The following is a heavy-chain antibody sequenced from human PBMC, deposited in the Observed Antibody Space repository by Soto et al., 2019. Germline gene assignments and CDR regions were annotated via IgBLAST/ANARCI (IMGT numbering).Heavy chain of an antibody. J-gene: IGHJ6*03. CDR3: ARGLGTGGRPVNYYYMDV. D-gene: IGHD3-10*01. V-gene: IGHV4-34*01. CDR1: GGSFSGYY. Sequence: SETLSLTCAVYGGSFSGYYWSWIRQPPGKGLEWIGEINHSGSTNYNPSLKSRVTISVDTSKNQFSLKLSSVTAADTAVYYCARGLGTGGRPVNYYYMDVWGKGTTVTVSS. CDR2: INHSGST.